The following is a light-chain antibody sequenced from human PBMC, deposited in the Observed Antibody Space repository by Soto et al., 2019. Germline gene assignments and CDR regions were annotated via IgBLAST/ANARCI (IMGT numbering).Light chain of an antibody. CDR2: EVT. J-gene: IGLJ1*01. CDR3: SSYTTDTSLV. CDR1: SSDVGIYNF. Sequence: QSALAQPASVSGSPGQSITISCTGTSSDVGIYNFVSWYQQHPGKAPKLIIYEVTNRPSGVSDRSSGFKSGNTAYLTISGLQAEDEADYYCSSYTTDTSLVFGTGTKVTVL. V-gene: IGLV2-14*01.